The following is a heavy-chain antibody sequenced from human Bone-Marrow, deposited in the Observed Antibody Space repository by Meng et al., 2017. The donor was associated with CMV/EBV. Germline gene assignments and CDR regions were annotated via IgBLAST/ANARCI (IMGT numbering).Heavy chain of an antibody. V-gene: IGHV1-18*01. D-gene: IGHD1-1*01. CDR2: ISAYNGNT. CDR3: AAWGTGVWNDQYNGPRFDAFDI. CDR1: GYTFTSYG. J-gene: IGHJ3*02. Sequence: ASVKVSCKASGYTFTSYGISWVRQAPGQGLEWMGWISAYNGNTNYAQKLQGRVTMTTDTSTSTAYMELSSLRSEDTAVYYCAAWGTGVWNDQYNGPRFDAFDIWGQGTMVTVSS.